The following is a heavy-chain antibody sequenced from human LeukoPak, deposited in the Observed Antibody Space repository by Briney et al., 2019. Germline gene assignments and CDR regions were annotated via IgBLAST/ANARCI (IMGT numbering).Heavy chain of an antibody. V-gene: IGHV4-39*07. CDR2: LYYTGDT. D-gene: IGHD2-15*01. CDR3: ARGGSGLRAFDI. CDR1: GGSISSRTYF. Sequence: SETLSLTCTVSGGSISSRTYFWGWIRQPPGGTLEWIGSLYYTGDTYYNPSLSSRVAMSIDTSNNQFSLKLSSLTAADTAVYYCARGGSGLRAFDIWGQGTMVTVSS. J-gene: IGHJ3*02.